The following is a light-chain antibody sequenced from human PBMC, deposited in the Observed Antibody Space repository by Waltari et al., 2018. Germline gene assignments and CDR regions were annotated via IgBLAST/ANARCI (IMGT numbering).Light chain of an antibody. CDR2: DVS. Sequence: DIQMIQSPSTLSASVGDRVTITFRASQNITRWLAWYQQKPGKAPKLLMYDVSTLESGVPSRFSGRGSGTEFTLTISSLQPDDFAVYYCQQYNTYCSFGGGTKVEI. CDR1: QNITRW. J-gene: IGKJ4*01. V-gene: IGKV1-5*01. CDR3: QQYNTYCS.